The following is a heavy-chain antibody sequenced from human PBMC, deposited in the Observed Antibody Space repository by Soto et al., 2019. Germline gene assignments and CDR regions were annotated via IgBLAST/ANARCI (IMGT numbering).Heavy chain of an antibody. J-gene: IGHJ4*02. Sequence: QLQLQESGPGLVKPSETLSLTCTVSGGSISSSSYYWGWIRQPPGKGLEWIGSIYYSGSTYYNPSLKSRVTISVDTSKNQFSLKLSSVTAADTAVYYCARHFVVGATTRGRSISYFDYWGQGTLVTVSS. CDR1: GGSISSSSYY. CDR2: IYYSGST. V-gene: IGHV4-39*01. CDR3: ARHFVVGATTRGRSISYFDY. D-gene: IGHD1-26*01.